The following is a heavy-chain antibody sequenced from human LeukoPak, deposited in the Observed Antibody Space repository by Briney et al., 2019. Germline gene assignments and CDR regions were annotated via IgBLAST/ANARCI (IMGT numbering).Heavy chain of an antibody. CDR2: IYYSGST. CDR1: GGSISSSSYY. J-gene: IGHJ4*02. Sequence: PSETLSLTCTVSGGSISSSSYYWGWILQPPGKGLEWIGSIYYSGSTYYNPSLKSRVTISVDTSKNQFSLKLSSVTAADTAVYYCARGNFPYYYDSSGCLGAFDYWGQGTLVTVSS. D-gene: IGHD3-22*01. CDR3: ARGNFPYYYDSSGCLGAFDY. V-gene: IGHV4-39*01.